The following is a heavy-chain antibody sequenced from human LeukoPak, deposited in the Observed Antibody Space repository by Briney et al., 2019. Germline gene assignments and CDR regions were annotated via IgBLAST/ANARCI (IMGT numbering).Heavy chain of an antibody. D-gene: IGHD3-10*01. V-gene: IGHV4-34*01. CDR2: INHSGST. J-gene: IGHJ4*02. CDR1: GVSFSGYY. Sequence: SETLSLTCAVYGVSFSGYYWSRIRQPPGKGLEWLGEINHSGSTNYNPSLKSRVTISVDTSKNQFSLKLSSVTAADTAVYYCARGRKGYYGSGSYYEWGQGTLVTVSS. CDR3: ARGRKGYYGSGSYYE.